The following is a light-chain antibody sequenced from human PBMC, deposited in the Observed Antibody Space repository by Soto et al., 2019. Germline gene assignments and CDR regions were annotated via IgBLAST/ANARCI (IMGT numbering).Light chain of an antibody. CDR2: DVS. J-gene: IGLJ1*01. V-gene: IGLV2-14*01. CDR1: SSDVGGYNY. Sequence: QSLLTQPPPLSGSPGQSITIPLPGTSSDVGGYNYVSWYQQHPGKAPKLMIYDVSNRPSGVSNRFSGSKSGNTASLTISGLQAEDEADYYCSSYTSSSARVFGTGTKVTVL. CDR3: SSYTSSSARV.